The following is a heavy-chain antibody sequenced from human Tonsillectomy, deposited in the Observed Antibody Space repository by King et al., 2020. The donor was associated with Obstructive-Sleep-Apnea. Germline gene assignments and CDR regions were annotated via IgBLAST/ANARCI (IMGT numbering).Heavy chain of an antibody. CDR3: ASSEGVVIKKYYFDY. CDR1: GGSFSGYY. V-gene: IGHV4-34*01. J-gene: IGHJ4*02. Sequence: VQLQQWGAGLLKPSETLSLTCAVYGGSFSGYYWSWIRQPPGKGLEWIGEINHIGRTNYNPSLKSRVTISVEPSKNQFSLKLGSVTAADTAVYYGASSEGVVIKKYYFDYWGQGTLVTVSS. D-gene: IGHD3-3*01. CDR2: INHIGRT.